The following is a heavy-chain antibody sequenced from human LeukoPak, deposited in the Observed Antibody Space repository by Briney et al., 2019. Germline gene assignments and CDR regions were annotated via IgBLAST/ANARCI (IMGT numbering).Heavy chain of an antibody. J-gene: IGHJ4*02. V-gene: IGHV4-61*02. CDR1: GPSISRGSYY. D-gene: IGHD5-18*01. Sequence: PSQTLSPTCTVSGPSISRGSYYWGWIRQPGGKGLEWIGRIDTSGTTNYQPSLKSRSTISVDTSKNQFSMKLTSVTAADKAVYSCARSGYRVPFDYWGQGTLVTVSS. CDR2: IDTSGTT. CDR3: ARSGYRVPFDY.